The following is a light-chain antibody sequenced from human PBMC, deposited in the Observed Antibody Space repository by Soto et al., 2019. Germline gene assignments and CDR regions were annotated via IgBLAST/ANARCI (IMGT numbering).Light chain of an antibody. CDR2: EVS. CDR3: SSYTSSSTLV. Sequence: QSALTQPASVSGSPGQSITISCTETRSVVGGYNYVSWYQQHPGKAPKLMIYEVSNRPSGVSNRFSGSKSGNTASLTISGLQAEDEADYYCSSYTSSSTLVFGTGTKVTVL. J-gene: IGLJ1*01. V-gene: IGLV2-14*01. CDR1: RSVVGGYNY.